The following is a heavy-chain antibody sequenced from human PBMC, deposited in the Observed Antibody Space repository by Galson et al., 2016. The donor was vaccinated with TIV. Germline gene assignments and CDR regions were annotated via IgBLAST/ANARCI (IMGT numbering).Heavy chain of an antibody. Sequence: SLRLSCAASGYTFSSYGMHWVRQAPAKGLEWVAHISFDGSNTNYADSVKGRFTTSRDNSKNTLYLQMESLRGEDTAIYFCAKDPRDYDDYPYYFDSWGQGTLVAVSS. V-gene: IGHV3-30*18. D-gene: IGHD4-17*01. CDR2: ISFDGSNT. CDR3: AKDPRDYDDYPYYFDS. J-gene: IGHJ4*02. CDR1: GYTFSSYG.